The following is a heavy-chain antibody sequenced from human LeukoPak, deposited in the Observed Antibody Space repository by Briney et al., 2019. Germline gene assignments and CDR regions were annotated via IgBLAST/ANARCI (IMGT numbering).Heavy chain of an antibody. D-gene: IGHD6-19*01. J-gene: IGHJ4*02. CDR3: AAEFSNEQWLDWDY. CDR2: IYNSGGT. CDR1: ADSISNYY. V-gene: IGHV4-59*01. Sequence: PSETLSLTCTVSADSISNYYWTWLRQPPGQGLEWIGNIYNSGGTTYNTSLKSRVTISMDTSKNQFSLKLSSVTAADTAVYYCAAEFSNEQWLDWDYWGQGTLVTVSS.